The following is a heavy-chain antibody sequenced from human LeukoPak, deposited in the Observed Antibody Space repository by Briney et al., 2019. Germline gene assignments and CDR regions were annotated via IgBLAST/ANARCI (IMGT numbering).Heavy chain of an antibody. D-gene: IGHD6-13*01. CDR3: ARDRMAAAGAVSSDY. CDR1: GYSISSGYY. V-gene: IGHV4-38-2*02. CDR2: IYHSGST. J-gene: IGHJ4*02. Sequence: SETLSLTCTVSGYSISSGYYWGWIRQPPGKGLEWIGSIYHSGSTYYNPSLKSRVTISVDTSKNQFSLKLSSVTAADTAVYYCARDRMAAAGAVSSDYWGQGTLVTVSS.